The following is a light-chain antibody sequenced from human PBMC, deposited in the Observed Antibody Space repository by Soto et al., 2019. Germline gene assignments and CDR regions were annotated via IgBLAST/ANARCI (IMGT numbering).Light chain of an antibody. J-gene: IGLJ1*01. Sequence: QSALTQVASVSGSPGQSITISCTATSSDVGGHDYVSWYLQHPGKAPKLLIYEAFNRPSGVSDRFSGSKSGSTASLTISGLQAEDEADYYCSSFRSGSTLFGTGTKLTVL. CDR1: SSDVGGHDY. CDR3: SSFRSGSTL. V-gene: IGLV2-14*01. CDR2: EAF.